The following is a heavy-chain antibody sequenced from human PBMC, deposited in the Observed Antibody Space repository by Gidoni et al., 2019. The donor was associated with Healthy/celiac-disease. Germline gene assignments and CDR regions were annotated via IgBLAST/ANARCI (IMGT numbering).Heavy chain of an antibody. D-gene: IGHD6-13*01. CDR3: ARGPYSSSWYSYNWFDP. CDR2: MNPNSGNT. Sequence: QVQLVQSGAEVTKPGASVKVSCKASGYTFTSYDINWVRQATGQGLEWMGWMNPNSGNTGYAQKFQGRVTMTRNTSISTAYMELSSLRSEDTAVYYCARGPYSSSWYSYNWFDPWGQGTLVTVSS. J-gene: IGHJ5*02. V-gene: IGHV1-8*01. CDR1: GYTFTSYD.